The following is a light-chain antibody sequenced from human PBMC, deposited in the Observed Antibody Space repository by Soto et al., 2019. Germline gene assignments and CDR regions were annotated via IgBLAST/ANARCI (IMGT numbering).Light chain of an antibody. J-gene: IGLJ1*01. CDR2: EVS. V-gene: IGLV2-14*01. CDR3: SSYTRISTLV. Sequence: QSALTQPASVSGSPGQSITISCTGTSSDVGGYHYVSWYQQHPGKAPKLMIYEVSNRPSGVSNRFSAYKSGNTASLTISVLQAEDEADYYCSSYTRISTLVFGTGTKVTVL. CDR1: SSDVGGYHY.